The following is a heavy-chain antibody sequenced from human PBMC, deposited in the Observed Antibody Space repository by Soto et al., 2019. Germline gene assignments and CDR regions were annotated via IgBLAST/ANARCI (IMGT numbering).Heavy chain of an antibody. CDR2: TSIYNGHT. CDR3: ARWDDYGASDQYHFDQ. D-gene: IGHD4-17*01. Sequence: GASVEVCCKASGYTITASGISWVRQAHGQGLEWMGWTSIYNGHTEYSPKFLGRVVMTTDTSADTAYLELKSLRPDDAALYYCARWDDYGASDQYHFDQWGQGTLVTVSS. V-gene: IGHV1-18*01. J-gene: IGHJ4*02. CDR1: GYTITASG.